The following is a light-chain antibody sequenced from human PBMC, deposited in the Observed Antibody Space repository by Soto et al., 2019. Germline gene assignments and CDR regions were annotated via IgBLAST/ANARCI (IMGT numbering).Light chain of an antibody. CDR3: QHYRSSPYI. Sequence: EIVLTQSPGTLSLSPGETATLSCRASQRIGSGYLAWHQQKLGQSPRLIIYGASERANGIPDWFSGSWSWTYFTLTISTLEPDDFAVYYCQHYRSSPYICGQGTKLE. V-gene: IGKV3-20*01. CDR1: QRIGSGY. J-gene: IGKJ2*01. CDR2: GAS.